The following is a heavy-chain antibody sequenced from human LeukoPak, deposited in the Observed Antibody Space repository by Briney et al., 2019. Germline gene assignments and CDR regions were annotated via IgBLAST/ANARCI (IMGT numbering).Heavy chain of an antibody. CDR1: GGSISSYY. D-gene: IGHD1-7*01. V-gene: IGHV4-4*07. Sequence: SETLSLTCTVSGGSISSYYWSWIRQPAGKGLEWIGRIYTSGSTNHNPSLKSRVTMSVDTSKNQFSLKLSSVTAADTAVYYCAREGITGTTGDAFDIWGQGTMVTVSS. J-gene: IGHJ3*02. CDR2: IYTSGST. CDR3: AREGITGTTGDAFDI.